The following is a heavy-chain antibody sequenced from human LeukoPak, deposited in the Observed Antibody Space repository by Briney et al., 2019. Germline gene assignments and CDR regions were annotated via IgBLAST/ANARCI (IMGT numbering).Heavy chain of an antibody. Sequence: ASVNVSCKASGYTFTSYYMHWVRQAPGQGLEWMGIINPSGGRTSYAQKFQGRVTMTRDTSTSTVYMELSSLRSEDTAVYYCARGPGYCSSTSCYFFDYWGQGTLVTVSS. J-gene: IGHJ4*02. V-gene: IGHV1-46*01. CDR2: INPSGGRT. CDR1: GYTFTSYY. CDR3: ARGPGYCSSTSCYFFDY. D-gene: IGHD2-2*03.